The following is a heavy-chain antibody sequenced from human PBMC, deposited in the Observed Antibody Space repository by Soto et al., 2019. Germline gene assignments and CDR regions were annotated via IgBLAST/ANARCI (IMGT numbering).Heavy chain of an antibody. Sequence: QVTLKESGPVLVKPTETLTLTCTVSGFSLSNARMGVSWIRQPPGKALEWLAHIFSNDEKSYSTSLKSRLTITKYTSKSHVVLTLTNMNPVGTATYYCARVRPFLYSYGMDVWGQGTTVSVSS. V-gene: IGHV2-26*01. CDR1: GFSLSNARMG. CDR2: IFSNDEK. CDR3: ARVRPFLYSYGMDV. J-gene: IGHJ6*02.